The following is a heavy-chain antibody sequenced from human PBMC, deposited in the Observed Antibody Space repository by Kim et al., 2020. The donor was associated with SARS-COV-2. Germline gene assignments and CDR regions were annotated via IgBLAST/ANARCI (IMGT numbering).Heavy chain of an antibody. D-gene: IGHD6-13*01. CDR3: AKDHSSSWSMGWFDP. J-gene: IGHJ5*02. V-gene: IGHV3-23*01. Sequence: DSVKGRFTISRDNSKNTLYLQMNSLRAEDTAVYYCAKDHSSSWSMGWFDPWGQGTLVTVSS.